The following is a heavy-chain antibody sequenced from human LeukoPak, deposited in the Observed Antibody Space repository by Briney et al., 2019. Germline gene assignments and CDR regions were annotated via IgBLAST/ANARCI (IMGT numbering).Heavy chain of an antibody. CDR2: IYYSGST. V-gene: IGHV4-39*01. CDR3: ARQMTTVTTRPGTFDY. D-gene: IGHD4-17*01. J-gene: IGHJ4*02. Sequence: SSETLSLTCTVSGDSISSDSYYWGWIRQPPGKGLEWIGSIYYSGSTYYNPSLKSRVTISVDTSKNQFSLKLSSVTAADTAVYYCARQMTTVTTRPGTFDYWGQGTLVTVSS. CDR1: GDSISSDSYY.